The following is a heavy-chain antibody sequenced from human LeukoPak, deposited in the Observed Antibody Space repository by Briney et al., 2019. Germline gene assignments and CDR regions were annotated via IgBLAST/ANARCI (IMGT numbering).Heavy chain of an antibody. D-gene: IGHD6-19*01. Sequence: GGSLRLSCAASGFTFSSYGMHWVRQAPGKGLEWVAFTRYDGSNKYYADSVKGRFTISRDNSKNTLYLQMNSLRAEDTAVYYCAKYAAVAGTGMGYWGQGTLVTVSS. CDR3: AKYAAVAGTGMGY. CDR2: TRYDGSNK. CDR1: GFTFSSYG. V-gene: IGHV3-30*02. J-gene: IGHJ4*02.